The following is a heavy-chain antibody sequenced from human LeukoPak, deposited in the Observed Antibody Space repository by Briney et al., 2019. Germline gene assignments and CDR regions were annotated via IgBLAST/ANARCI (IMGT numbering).Heavy chain of an antibody. CDR1: GFIFNTYA. CDR3: ANYGGNSPY. Sequence: GGSLRLSCAASGFIFNTYAMTWVRQAPGKGLEWVSGISDRGDSTYYADSVKGRFTISRDSSKNTLYLQMNTLRVEDTAVYYCANYGGNSPYWGQGTLVTVSS. V-gene: IGHV3-23*01. CDR2: ISDRGDST. D-gene: IGHD4-23*01. J-gene: IGHJ4*02.